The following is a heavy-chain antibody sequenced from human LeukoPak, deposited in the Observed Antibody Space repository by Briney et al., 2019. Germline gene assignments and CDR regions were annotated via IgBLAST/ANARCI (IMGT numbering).Heavy chain of an antibody. J-gene: IGHJ4*02. Sequence: GGSLTLSCAASGFTFSSCGFNWVRQAAGKGLEWVSSIGPTGTDRYYADSVRGRFTISRDNANNSMYLQMDSLKDEDTAVYYCATETIGRHYDYWGQGTLLTVSS. V-gene: IGHV3-21*01. CDR3: ATETIGRHYDY. CDR2: IGPTGTDR. CDR1: GFTFSSCG. D-gene: IGHD5-24*01.